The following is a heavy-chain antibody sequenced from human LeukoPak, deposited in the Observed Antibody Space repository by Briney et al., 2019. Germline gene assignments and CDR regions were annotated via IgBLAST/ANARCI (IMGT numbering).Heavy chain of an antibody. V-gene: IGHV4-39*01. CDR1: GGSITSSSDY. CDR2: IYFTGST. Sequence: SETLSLTCTVSGGSITSSSDYWDWIRQPPGKGLEWIGSIYFTGSTYYNPSLKTRVTISVDTSKNEFSLNLSSVTAADTAVYYCASGRSLGYCSSTSCYKGDYWGQGTLVTVSS. D-gene: IGHD2-2*02. J-gene: IGHJ4*02. CDR3: ASGRSLGYCSSTSCYKGDY.